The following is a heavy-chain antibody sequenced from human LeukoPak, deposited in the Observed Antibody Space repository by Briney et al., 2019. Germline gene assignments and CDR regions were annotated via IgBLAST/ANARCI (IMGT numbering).Heavy chain of an antibody. CDR3: ARVASYCSGGSCYSSYYYGMDV. D-gene: IGHD2-15*01. V-gene: IGHV3-33*01. J-gene: IGHJ6*02. CDR1: GFTFSSYG. CDR2: IWYDGSKK. Sequence: GGSLRLSCAASGFTFSSYGMHWDRQAPGKGLEWVAVIWYDGSKKYYADSVKGRFTISRDNSKNTLYLQMNSLRAEDTAVYYCARVASYCSGGSCYSSYYYGMDVWGQGTTVTVSS.